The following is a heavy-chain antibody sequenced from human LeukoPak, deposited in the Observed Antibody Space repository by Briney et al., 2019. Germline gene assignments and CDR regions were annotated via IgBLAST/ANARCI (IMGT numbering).Heavy chain of an antibody. J-gene: IGHJ6*02. CDR1: GVSVTTSGYY. Sequence: SETLSLTCTVFGVSVTTSGYYGAWIRQPPGRGLEWIGSISYSGITYYKPSLRGRVTISGDTAKNQFSLKLSSVTAADTAVYYCARHNDYASLMDVWCQGTTVTVSS. V-gene: IGHV4-39*01. CDR3: ARHNDYASLMDV. CDR2: ISYSGIT. D-gene: IGHD2-2*01.